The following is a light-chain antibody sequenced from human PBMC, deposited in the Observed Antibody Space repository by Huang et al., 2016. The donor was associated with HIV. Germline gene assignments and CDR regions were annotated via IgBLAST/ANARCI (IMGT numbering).Light chain of an antibody. V-gene: IGKV1-39*01. J-gene: IGKJ1*01. CDR1: QLITTY. CDR3: QQTYGAPWT. Sequence: DIQMIQSPSALSASVGDKVIITCRASQLITTYLHWFQQKPGKAPNRLIFGAATLQSGVPSRFSGTGSGTDFNLTVTNVQPEDCATYYCQQTYGAPWTFGQGTKVEV. CDR2: GAA.